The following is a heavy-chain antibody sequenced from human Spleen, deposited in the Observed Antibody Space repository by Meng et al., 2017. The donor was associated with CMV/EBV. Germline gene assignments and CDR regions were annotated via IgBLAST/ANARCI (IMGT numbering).Heavy chain of an antibody. CDR2: IYYSGST. CDR3: ARETTTRVGATTGRGYYFDY. CDR1: SGCSY. Sequence: SGCSYSSWIRKHTGKGMEWIGYIYYSGSTYYNPSLKSRVTISVDTSKNQFSLKLSSVTAADTPVYYCARETTTRVGATTGRGYYFDYWGQGALVTVSS. V-gene: IGHV4-31*02. D-gene: IGHD1-26*01. J-gene: IGHJ4*02.